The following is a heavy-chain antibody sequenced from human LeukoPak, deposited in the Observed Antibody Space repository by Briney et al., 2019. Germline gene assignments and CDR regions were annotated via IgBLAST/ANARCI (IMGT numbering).Heavy chain of an antibody. D-gene: IGHD6-13*01. CDR3: ARAPPRQGLAAAGTYDY. Sequence: ASVKVSCKASGYTFTSYYMHWVRQAPGQGLEWMGIINPSGGSTSYAQKFQGRVTMTRDTSTSTVYMELSSLRSEDTAVYYCARAPPRQGLAAAGTYDYWGQGTLVTVSS. V-gene: IGHV1-46*01. CDR1: GYTFTSYY. J-gene: IGHJ4*02. CDR2: INPSGGST.